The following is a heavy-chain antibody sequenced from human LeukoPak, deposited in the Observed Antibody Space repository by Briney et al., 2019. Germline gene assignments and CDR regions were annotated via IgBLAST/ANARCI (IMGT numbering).Heavy chain of an antibody. D-gene: IGHD3-10*01. CDR2: VYQSGTT. CDR1: GFSISSGHY. CDR3: ASHGSGPYNWFDP. Sequence: SETLSLTCTVSGFSISSGHYWGWVRQPPGAGLEWIGSVYQSGTTYYDPSLKSRVTISVDTSKNQFSLKLSSMTAADTAVYYCASHGSGPYNWFDPWGQGTLVTVSS. J-gene: IGHJ5*02. V-gene: IGHV4-38-2*02.